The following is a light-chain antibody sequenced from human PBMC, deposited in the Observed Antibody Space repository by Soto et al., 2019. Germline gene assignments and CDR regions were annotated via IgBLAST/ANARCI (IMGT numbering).Light chain of an antibody. CDR3: NSYTSGSTPVV. CDR2: EVN. V-gene: IGLV2-14*01. Sequence: QSALTQPASVSGSPGQSITISCTGTSSDVGGYNYVSWYQQHPGKAPKLMIYEVNNRPSGVSNRFSGSKSGNTASLTISGLQAEDEADYYCNSYTSGSTPVVFGGGTKVTVL. J-gene: IGLJ2*01. CDR1: SSDVGGYNY.